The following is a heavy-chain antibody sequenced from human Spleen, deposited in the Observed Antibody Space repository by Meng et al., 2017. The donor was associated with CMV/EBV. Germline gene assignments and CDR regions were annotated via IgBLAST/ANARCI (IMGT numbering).Heavy chain of an antibody. J-gene: IGHJ5*02. Sequence: QVPLVQSGAAVKKPGASVKVSCKASGYTFTGFDINWVRQAPGHGLEWMGSMIPYNGHTDYAQRFQGRVTMTRNTSINTVYLEVAGLRSDDTAVYYCARDSGGWFDPWGQGTLVTVSS. CDR1: GYTFTGFD. CDR2: MIPYNGHT. CDR3: ARDSGGWFDP. V-gene: IGHV1-8*01. D-gene: IGHD3-16*01.